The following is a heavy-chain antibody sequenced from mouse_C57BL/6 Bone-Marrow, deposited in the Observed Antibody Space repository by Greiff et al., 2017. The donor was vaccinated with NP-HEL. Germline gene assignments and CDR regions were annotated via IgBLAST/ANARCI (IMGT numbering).Heavy chain of an antibody. J-gene: IGHJ3*01. CDR3: TEHMTSY. D-gene: IGHD2-3*01. Sequence: DVMLVESGGGLVQPGGSMKLSCVASGFTFSNYWMTWVRQSPEKGLEWVAQIRLKSDNYATHYAESVKGRFTISRDDSKSSVYLQMNNLRAEDTGIYYCTEHMTSYWGQGTLVTVSA. CDR2: IRLKSDNYAT. V-gene: IGHV6-3*01. CDR1: GFTFSNYW.